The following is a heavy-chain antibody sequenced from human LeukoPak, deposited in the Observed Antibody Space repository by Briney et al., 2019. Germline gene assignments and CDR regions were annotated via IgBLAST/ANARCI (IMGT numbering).Heavy chain of an antibody. CDR3: ARGEVSLGYCSSTSCAMDV. Sequence: GGSLRLSCAASGFTVSSNYMSWVRQAPGKGLEWVSVIYSGGSTYYADSVKGRFTISRDNSKNTLYLQMNSLRAEDTAVYYCARGEVSLGYCSSTSCAMDVWGQGTTVTVSS. D-gene: IGHD2-2*01. V-gene: IGHV3-66*01. CDR2: IYSGGST. CDR1: GFTVSSNY. J-gene: IGHJ6*02.